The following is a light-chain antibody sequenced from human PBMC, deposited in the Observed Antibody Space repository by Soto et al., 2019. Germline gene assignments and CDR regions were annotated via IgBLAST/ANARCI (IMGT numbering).Light chain of an antibody. J-gene: IGKJ2*01. CDR2: GAS. CDR1: QSVSSN. Sequence: EIVMTQSPATLSVSPGERATLSCRASQSVSSNLAWYQQKPGQAPRLLIYGASTRATGIPARFSGSGSGTEFTLTISSLQSEDFAVYYCQQFGRSPRYTFGQGTKLEIK. V-gene: IGKV3-15*01. CDR3: QQFGRSPRYT.